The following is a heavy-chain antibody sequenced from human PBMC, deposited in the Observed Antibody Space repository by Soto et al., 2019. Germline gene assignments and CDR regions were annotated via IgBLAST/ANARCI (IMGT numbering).Heavy chain of an antibody. CDR3: ARPRTVATTKGYDY. D-gene: IGHD1-1*01. CDR1: GGTFSNYP. CDR2: IIPIFGSV. V-gene: IGHV1-69*13. J-gene: IGHJ4*02. Sequence: ASVKVSCKASGGTFSNYPFTWVRQAPGQGLEWMGGIIPIFGSVTCAQKFQGRVAISADESTSTAYMEMSSLTSEDTAVYYCARPRTVATTKGYDYWGQGTLVTVSS.